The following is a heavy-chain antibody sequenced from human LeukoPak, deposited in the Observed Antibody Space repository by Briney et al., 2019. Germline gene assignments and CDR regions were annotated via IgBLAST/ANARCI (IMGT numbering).Heavy chain of an antibody. D-gene: IGHD3-9*01. J-gene: IGHJ4*02. Sequence: GASVKVSCKASGYTLTGYYMHWVRQAPGQGLEWMGWINPNSGGTNYAQKFQGRVTMTRDTSISTAYMELSRLRSDDTAVYYCARGMNSADFDWLIKGAYFDYWGQGTLVTVSS. CDR3: ARGMNSADFDWLIKGAYFDY. CDR2: INPNSGGT. V-gene: IGHV1-2*02. CDR1: GYTLTGYY.